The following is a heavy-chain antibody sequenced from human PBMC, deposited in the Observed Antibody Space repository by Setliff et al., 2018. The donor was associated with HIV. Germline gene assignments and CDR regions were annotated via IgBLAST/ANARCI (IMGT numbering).Heavy chain of an antibody. D-gene: IGHD5-18*01. CDR1: GGNFNNYA. V-gene: IGHV1-69*13. CDR3: ARSKDTGMVTLDYSNSSFDY. CDR2: IIPIFGTA. J-gene: IGHJ4*02. Sequence: SVKVSCKASGGNFNNYALSWVRQAPGQGLEWMGGIIPIFGTANYAQKFQGRVTITADESTSTAYMGLSSLRSEDTAVYFCARSKDTGMVTLDYSNSSFDYWGQGTLVTVSS.